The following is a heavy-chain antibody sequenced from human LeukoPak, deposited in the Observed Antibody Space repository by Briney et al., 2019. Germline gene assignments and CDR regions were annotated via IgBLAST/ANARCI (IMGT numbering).Heavy chain of an antibody. D-gene: IGHD5-24*01. J-gene: IGHJ4*02. Sequence: SQTLSLTCTVSGGSISSGSYYWSWIRQPAGKELEWIGRIYTSGSTNYNPSLKSRVTISVDTSKNQFSLKLSSVTAADTAVYYCARGRDGYRKGYFDYWGQGTLVTVSS. CDR1: GGSISSGSYY. CDR3: ARGRDGYRKGYFDY. CDR2: IYTSGST. V-gene: IGHV4-61*02.